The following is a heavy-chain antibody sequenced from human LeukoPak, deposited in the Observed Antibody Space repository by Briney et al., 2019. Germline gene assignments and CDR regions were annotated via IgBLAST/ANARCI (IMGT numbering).Heavy chain of an antibody. CDR2: ISGSGGST. J-gene: IGHJ3*02. CDR3: ARDPQDAFDI. CDR1: GFTFSSYA. V-gene: IGHV3-23*01. Sequence: PGGSLRLSCAASGFTFSSYAMSWVRQAPGKGLEWVSAISGSGGSTYYADSVKGRFTISRDNSRDTLYLQMNSLRAEDTAVYYCARDPQDAFDIWGQGTMVTVSS.